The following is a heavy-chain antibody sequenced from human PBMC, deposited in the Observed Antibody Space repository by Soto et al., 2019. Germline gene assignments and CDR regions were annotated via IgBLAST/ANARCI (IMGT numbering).Heavy chain of an antibody. CDR2: IWYDGSNK. CDR1: GFTFSSYG. CDR3: AREQSSSWPQGVDY. J-gene: IGHJ4*02. Sequence: QVQLVESGGGVVQPGRSLRLSCAASGFTFSSYGMHWVRQAPGKGLEWVAVIWYDGSNKYYADSVKGRFTISRDNSKNTLYLQMNSLRAEDTAVYYCAREQSSSWPQGVDYWGQGTLVTVSS. V-gene: IGHV3-33*01. D-gene: IGHD6-13*01.